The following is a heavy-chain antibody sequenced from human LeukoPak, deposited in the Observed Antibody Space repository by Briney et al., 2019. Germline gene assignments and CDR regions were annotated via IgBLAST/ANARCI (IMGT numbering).Heavy chain of an antibody. D-gene: IGHD2-2*01. Sequence: ASVKVSCMASGYTFTGYYMHWVRQAPGQGLEWMGWINPNSGGTNYAQKFQGRVTMTRDTSISTAYMELSRLRSDDTAVYYCARGGTGYCSSTSCFEFDYWGQGTLVTVSS. CDR1: GYTFTGYY. CDR2: INPNSGGT. J-gene: IGHJ4*02. V-gene: IGHV1-2*02. CDR3: ARGGTGYCSSTSCFEFDY.